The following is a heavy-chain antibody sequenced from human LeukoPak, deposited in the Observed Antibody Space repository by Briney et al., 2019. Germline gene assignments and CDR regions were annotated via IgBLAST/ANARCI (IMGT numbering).Heavy chain of an antibody. D-gene: IGHD6-13*01. J-gene: IGHJ3*02. CDR3: ARGRDSSSWYRFDAFGI. CDR1: GGSISSSSYY. CDR2: IYYSGST. V-gene: IGHV4-39*07. Sequence: PSETLSLTCTVSGGSISSSSYYWGWIRQPPGKGLEWIGSIYYSGSTYYNPSLKSRVTISVDTSKNQFSLKLSSVTAADTAVYYCARGRDSSSWYRFDAFGIWGQGTMVTVSS.